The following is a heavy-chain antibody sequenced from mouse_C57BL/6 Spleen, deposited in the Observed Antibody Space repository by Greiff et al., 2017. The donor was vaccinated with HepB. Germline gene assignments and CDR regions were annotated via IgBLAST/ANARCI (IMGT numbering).Heavy chain of an antibody. V-gene: IGHV1-26*01. CDR3: ARAPGDDFDY. CDR2: INPNNGGT. Sequence: VQLKQSGPELVKPGASVKISCKASGYTFTDYYMNWVKQSHGKSLEWIGDINPNNGGTSYNQKFKGKATLTVDKSSSTAYMELRSLTSEDSAVYYCARAPGDDFDYWGQGTTLTVSS. D-gene: IGHD3-3*01. CDR1: GYTFTDYY. J-gene: IGHJ2*01.